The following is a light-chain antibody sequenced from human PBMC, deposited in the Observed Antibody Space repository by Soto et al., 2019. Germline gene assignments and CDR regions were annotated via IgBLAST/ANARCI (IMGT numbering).Light chain of an antibody. CDR2: KAS. J-gene: IGKJ1*01. V-gene: IGKV1-5*03. CDR3: QQYNSYAWT. Sequence: DIQMTQSPSTLSASVGDRVTITCRASQSISSWLAWYQQKPGKAPKLLIYKASSLDSGVPSRFSGSGSGTAFTLTISSLQPDDFATYYCQQYNSYAWTFGQGTKVEIK. CDR1: QSISSW.